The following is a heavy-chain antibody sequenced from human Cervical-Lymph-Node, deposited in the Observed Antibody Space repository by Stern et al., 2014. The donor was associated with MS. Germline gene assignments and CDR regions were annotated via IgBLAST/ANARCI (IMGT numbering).Heavy chain of an antibody. V-gene: IGHV3-33*01. J-gene: IGHJ2*01. CDR2: TCYDGSNK. CDR3: ARDNAMGTTGYFDL. D-gene: IGHD1-14*01. Sequence: VQLEESGGGVVQPGTSLRLSCAASGFTFSRYGMHWVRQAPGKGLEWVPLTCYDGSNKYYQDSVKGRFTISRDNSKNMLYLQMYSLRAEDTAVYYCARDNAMGTTGYFDLWGRGTLVTVSS. CDR1: GFTFSRYG.